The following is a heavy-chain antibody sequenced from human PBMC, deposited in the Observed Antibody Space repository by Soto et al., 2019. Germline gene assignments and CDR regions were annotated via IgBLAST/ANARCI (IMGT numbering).Heavy chain of an antibody. D-gene: IGHD2-15*01. CDR1: GGSFSTSS. CDR2: ILPIFGTA. J-gene: IGHJ3*02. Sequence: QVLLVQSGAEMKKPGSSVRVSCKASGGSFSTSSINWVRQAPGQRPEWMANILPIFGTADYAQKFQGRLTITADTSTNTAYMELSSLFSEDTAVYYCARGHEFGCNSDAYDIWGQGTVVTVSS. CDR3: ARGHEFGCNSDAYDI. V-gene: IGHV1-69*14.